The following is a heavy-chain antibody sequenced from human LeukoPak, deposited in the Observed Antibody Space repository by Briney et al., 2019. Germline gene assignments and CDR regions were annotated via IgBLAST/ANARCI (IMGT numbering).Heavy chain of an antibody. J-gene: IGHJ4*02. Sequence: GGSLRLSCAASGFTFSNYWMHWVRQAPGKVLEWVSRINSDETSTNYADSVKGRFTISRDNAKNTLYLQMNSLRAEDTAVYYCASRRSTSFDYWGQGTLVTVSS. CDR3: ASRRSTSFDY. CDR2: INSDETST. D-gene: IGHD5/OR15-5a*01. V-gene: IGHV3-74*01. CDR1: GFTFSNYW.